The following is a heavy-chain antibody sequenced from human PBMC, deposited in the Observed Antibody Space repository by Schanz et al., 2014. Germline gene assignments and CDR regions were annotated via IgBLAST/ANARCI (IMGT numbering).Heavy chain of an antibody. CDR2: IIPSLGLA. V-gene: IGHV1-69*04. CDR3: ARGYGDSPTDF. D-gene: IGHD4-17*01. Sequence: QLQLVQSGAEVKKPGSSVKVSCKASGGTFSSFGINWVRQAPGQGLEWMGRIIPSLGLAKYEQKFQDKVPITADTSTTTAYMELSGLRSEDTAVYYCARGYGDSPTDFWGQGTLVTVSS. J-gene: IGHJ4*02. CDR1: GGTFSSFG.